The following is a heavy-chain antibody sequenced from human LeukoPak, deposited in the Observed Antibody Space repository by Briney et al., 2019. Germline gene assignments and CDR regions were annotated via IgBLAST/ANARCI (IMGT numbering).Heavy chain of an antibody. V-gene: IGHV4-34*01. CDR1: GGSFSGYY. Sequence: SETLSLTCAVYGGSFSGYYWSWIRQPPGKGLEWIGEINHSGSTNYNPSLKSRVTMSVDTSKNPFSLKLSSVTAADTAVYYCARGWEGKRYGHPNDYWGQGTLVTVSS. CDR2: INHSGST. CDR3: ARGWEGKRYGHPNDY. D-gene: IGHD1-26*01. J-gene: IGHJ4*02.